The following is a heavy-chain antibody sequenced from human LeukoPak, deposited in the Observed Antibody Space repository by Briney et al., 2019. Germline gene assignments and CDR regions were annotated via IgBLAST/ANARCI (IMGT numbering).Heavy chain of an antibody. J-gene: IGHJ5*02. CDR2: IYLNSGNT. Sequence: ASVKVSCKASGYTFTSYDVNWVRQATGQGLEWMGWIYLNSGNTGNAHKFQGRVTMTRNTSISTAYMELRSQRSEDTAVYYCAREGGIFGVVINWFDPWGQGTLVTVSS. CDR1: GYTFTSYD. V-gene: IGHV1-8*01. D-gene: IGHD3-3*01. CDR3: AREGGIFGVVINWFDP.